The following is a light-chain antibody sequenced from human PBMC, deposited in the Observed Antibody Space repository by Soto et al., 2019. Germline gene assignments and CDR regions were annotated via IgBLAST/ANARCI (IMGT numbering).Light chain of an antibody. V-gene: IGLV2-14*01. CDR3: SSYTRSSKVV. J-gene: IGLJ2*01. CDR1: SSDVGGYKY. Sequence: QSALTQPASVSGSPGQSITISCTGTSSDVGGYKYVSWYQQHPGKAPKLMIYEVSHRPSGVSNRFSGSKSGNTASLTISGLQAEDEADYYCSSYTRSSKVVFGGGTKVTV. CDR2: EVS.